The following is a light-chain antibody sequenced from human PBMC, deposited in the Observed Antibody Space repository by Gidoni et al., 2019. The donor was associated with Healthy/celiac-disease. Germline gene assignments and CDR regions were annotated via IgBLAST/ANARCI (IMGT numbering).Light chain of an antibody. Sequence: SYVLTQPPPVSVAPGKTARITCGGNNIGSKSVHWYQQKPGQAPVLVIYYDSDRPSGIPERFSGSNSGNTATLTISRVEAGDEADYYCQVWDSSSDRYVFGTGTKVTVL. J-gene: IGLJ1*01. CDR3: QVWDSSSDRYV. V-gene: IGLV3-21*04. CDR1: NIGSKS. CDR2: YDS.